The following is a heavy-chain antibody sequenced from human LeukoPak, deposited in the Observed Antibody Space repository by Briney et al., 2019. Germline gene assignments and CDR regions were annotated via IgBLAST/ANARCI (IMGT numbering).Heavy chain of an antibody. Sequence: GGSLRLSCAGSGFTFSSYWMHWVRQAPGKGLVWVSRISTDASSTTYADSVKGRFTISRDNAKGTLYLQMSSLRAEDTAVYYCARGIAARLSRYYYYMDVWGKGTTVTVSS. CDR1: GFTFSSYW. V-gene: IGHV3-74*01. CDR2: ISTDASST. D-gene: IGHD6-6*01. CDR3: ARGIAARLSRYYYYMDV. J-gene: IGHJ6*03.